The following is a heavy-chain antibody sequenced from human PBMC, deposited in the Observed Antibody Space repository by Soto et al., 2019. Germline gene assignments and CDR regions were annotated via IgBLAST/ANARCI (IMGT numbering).Heavy chain of an antibody. Sequence: SLRLSCAASGFTFSDYYMSWIRQAPGKGLEWVSYISSSSSYTNYADSVKGRFTISRDNAKNSLYLQMNSLRAEDTAVYYCAVRQRLLPERGYYGMDVWGQGTTVTVSS. CDR2: ISSSSSYT. D-gene: IGHD3-22*01. CDR1: GFTFSDYY. J-gene: IGHJ6*02. CDR3: AVRQRLLPERGYYGMDV. V-gene: IGHV3-11*03.